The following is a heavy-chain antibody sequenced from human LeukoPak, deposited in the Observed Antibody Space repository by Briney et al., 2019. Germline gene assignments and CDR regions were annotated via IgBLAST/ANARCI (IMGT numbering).Heavy chain of an antibody. V-gene: IGHV3-23*01. Sequence: GGSLRLSCAASGFTFSSYAMSWVRQAPGKGLEWVSAISGSGGSTYYADSVKGRFTISRDNSKNTLYLQMNNLRAEDTAVYYCAKGNTVAGNFDYWGQGTLVTVSS. CDR1: GFTFSSYA. J-gene: IGHJ4*02. D-gene: IGHD1-26*01. CDR3: AKGNTVAGNFDY. CDR2: ISGSGGST.